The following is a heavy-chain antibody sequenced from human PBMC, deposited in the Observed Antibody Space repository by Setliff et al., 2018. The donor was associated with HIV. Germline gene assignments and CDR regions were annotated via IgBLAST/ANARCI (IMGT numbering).Heavy chain of an antibody. CDR2: ISAYNGNT. CDR3: ASRSYGSSDYYYYMDV. Sequence: GASVKVSCKASGYTFTSYGISWVRQAPGQGLEWMGWISAYNGNTNYAQKLQGRVTMTTDTSTSTAYMELRILRSDDTAVYYCASRSYGSSDYYYYMDVWGKGTTVTVSS. D-gene: IGHD5-18*01. V-gene: IGHV1-18*01. CDR1: GYTFTSYG. J-gene: IGHJ6*03.